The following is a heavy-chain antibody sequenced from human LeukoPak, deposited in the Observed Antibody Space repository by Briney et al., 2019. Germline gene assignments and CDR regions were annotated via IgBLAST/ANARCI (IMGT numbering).Heavy chain of an antibody. CDR2: IYYSGST. J-gene: IGHJ4*02. CDR1: GGSISSYY. D-gene: IGHD5-18*01. Sequence: PSETLSLTCTVSGGSISSYYWSWLRQPPGKGLEWIGYIYYSGSTNYNPSLKSRVTISVDTSKNQFSLKLSSVTAADTAVYYCARDRTGRNTAQDDYWGQGTLVTVSS. CDR3: ARDRTGRNTAQDDY. V-gene: IGHV4-59*01.